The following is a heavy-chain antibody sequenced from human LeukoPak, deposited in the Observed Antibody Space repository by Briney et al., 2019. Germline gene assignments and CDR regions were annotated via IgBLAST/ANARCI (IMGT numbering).Heavy chain of an antibody. CDR2: ITSSSSYI. CDR1: GFSVSDNS. J-gene: IGHJ4*02. Sequence: GGSLRLSCTVSGFSVSDNSMNWVRQAPGKGLEWVSSITSSSSYIYYADSVKGRFTISRDNAKNSLYLQMNSLRVEDTAVYYCARHVVAVGFDYWGQGTLVTVSS. CDR3: ARHVVAVGFDY. V-gene: IGHV3-21*01. D-gene: IGHD3-22*01.